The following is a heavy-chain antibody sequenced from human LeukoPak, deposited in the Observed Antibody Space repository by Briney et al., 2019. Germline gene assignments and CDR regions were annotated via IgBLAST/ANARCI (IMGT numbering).Heavy chain of an antibody. CDR1: GYSFTSYW. D-gene: IGHD3-22*01. Sequence: GESLKISCKGSGYSFTSYWIGWVRQMPGKGLEWMGIIYPGDSDTRYSPSFQGQVTISADKSISTAYLQWSSLKASDTAMYYCARHKRPGNDSSGYYGYWGQGTLVTVSS. V-gene: IGHV5-51*01. CDR2: IYPGDSDT. CDR3: ARHKRPGNDSSGYYGY. J-gene: IGHJ4*02.